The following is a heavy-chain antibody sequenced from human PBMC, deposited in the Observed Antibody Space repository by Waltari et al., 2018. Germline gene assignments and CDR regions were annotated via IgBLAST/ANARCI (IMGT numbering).Heavy chain of an antibody. J-gene: IGHJ6*02. CDR1: GYTFTNYG. CDR2: VSAYAGDT. Sequence: QDPMMQSGAEVRKPGTSVKVSCKASGYTFTNYGISWVRQAPGQGLEWMGWVSAYAGDTGYAPRVADRVTRTTDASTRTAYMELTSLRSDDTAIYYCARVWFGSNAMDLWGQGTAVTVSS. CDR3: ARVWFGSNAMDL. V-gene: IGHV1-18*04. D-gene: IGHD3-10*01.